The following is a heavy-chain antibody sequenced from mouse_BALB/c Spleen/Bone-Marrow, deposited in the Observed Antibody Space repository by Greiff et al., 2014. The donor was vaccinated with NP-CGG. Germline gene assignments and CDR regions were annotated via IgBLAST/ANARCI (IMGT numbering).Heavy chain of an antibody. V-gene: IGHV1-22*01. Sequence: EVQLQQSGPELLKPGASVKISCKTSGYTFTDYTIHWVRQNHGKSLEWIGRINPNYGGANYNQKFKDKATLTVDKSSSTAYMELRSLTSEDSAVYYCARGLWYYWGQGTTLTVSS. J-gene: IGHJ2*01. CDR1: GYTFTDYT. CDR3: ARGLWYY. D-gene: IGHD1-1*02. CDR2: INPNYGGA.